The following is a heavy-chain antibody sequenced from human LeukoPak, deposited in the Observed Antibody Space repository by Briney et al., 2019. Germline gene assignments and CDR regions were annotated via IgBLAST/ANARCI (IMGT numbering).Heavy chain of an antibody. Sequence: SGGSLRLSCAASGFSFSNYWMHWVRQAPGKGLVWVSRIRSDGGSTAYADSVKGRFTISRDNAKNSLYLQMNSLRAEDTALYYCAKEVYGSGSYRYFDPWGQGTLVTVSS. J-gene: IGHJ5*02. CDR1: GFSFSNYW. CDR3: AKEVYGSGSYRYFDP. CDR2: IRSDGGST. D-gene: IGHD3-10*01. V-gene: IGHV3-74*03.